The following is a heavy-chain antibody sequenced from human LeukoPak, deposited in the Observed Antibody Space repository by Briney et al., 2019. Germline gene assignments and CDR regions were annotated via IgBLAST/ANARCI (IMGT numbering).Heavy chain of an antibody. D-gene: IGHD1-26*01. Sequence: SESLSLTCTVSGGSISSSSYYWGWIRQPPGKGLEWIGSIYYSGSTYYNPSLKSRVTISVDTSKNQFSLKLSSVTAADTAVYYCARDDSGSYWRGGDWGQGTLVTVSS. CDR1: GGSISSSSYY. CDR2: IYYSGST. V-gene: IGHV4-39*07. CDR3: ARDDSGSYWRGGD. J-gene: IGHJ4*02.